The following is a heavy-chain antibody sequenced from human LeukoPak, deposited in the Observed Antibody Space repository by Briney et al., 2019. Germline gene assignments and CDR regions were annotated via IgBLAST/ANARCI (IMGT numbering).Heavy chain of an antibody. V-gene: IGHV1-69*05. CDR3: ARGPLYYDLSTGYPPSEMYYFDY. Sequence: ASVKVSCKASGGTFSSYAVSRVRQAPGQGLEWIGGIIPIFATPDYAQKFRGRVSITTDESTSTAYMELSSLRSEDTALYYCARGPLYYDLSTGYPPSEMYYFDYWGQGTLVTVSS. CDR2: IIPIFATP. D-gene: IGHD3-9*01. CDR1: GGTFSSYA. J-gene: IGHJ4*02.